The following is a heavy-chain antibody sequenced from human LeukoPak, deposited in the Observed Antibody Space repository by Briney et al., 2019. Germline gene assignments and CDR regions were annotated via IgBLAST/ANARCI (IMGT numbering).Heavy chain of an antibody. CDR3: ARDPMIGRNPLNWFDP. CDR2: IIPIFGTA. J-gene: IGHJ5*02. D-gene: IGHD3-22*01. Sequence: AASVKVSGKASGGTFSSYAISWVRQAPGQGLEWMGGIIPIFGTANYAQKFQGRVTITTDESTSTAYMELSSLRSEDTAVYYCARDPMIGRNPLNWFDPWGQGTLVTVSS. V-gene: IGHV1-69*05. CDR1: GGTFSSYA.